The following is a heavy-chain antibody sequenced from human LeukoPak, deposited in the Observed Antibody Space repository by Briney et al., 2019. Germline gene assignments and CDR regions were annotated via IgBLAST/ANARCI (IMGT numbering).Heavy chain of an antibody. CDR1: GGSFSGYY. V-gene: IGHV4-34*01. CDR2: INHSGST. CDR3: ARASPITMIVVVIPGYFDY. D-gene: IGHD3-22*01. J-gene: IGHJ4*02. Sequence: SETLSLTCAVYGGSFSGYYWSWIRQPPEKGLEWIGEINHSGSTNYNPSLKSRVTISVDTSKNQFSLKLSSVTAADTAVYYCARASPITMIVVVIPGYFDYWGQGTLVTVSS.